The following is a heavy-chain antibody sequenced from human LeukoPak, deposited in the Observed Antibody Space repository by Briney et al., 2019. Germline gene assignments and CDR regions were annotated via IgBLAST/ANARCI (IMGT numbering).Heavy chain of an antibody. CDR1: GDTFRNSA. CDR2: TIPLFSTA. J-gene: IGHJ4*02. V-gene: IGHV1-69*05. CDR3: ARDRRVETTSTGFFFDY. Sequence: GASVKVSCKASGDTFRNSAISWVRQAPGQGLEWMGGTIPLFSTANYALDFQGRLTITTDESTSTAYMELRNLRSEDTAVYYCARDRRVETTSTGFFFDYWGQGTLVTVSS. D-gene: IGHD1-1*01.